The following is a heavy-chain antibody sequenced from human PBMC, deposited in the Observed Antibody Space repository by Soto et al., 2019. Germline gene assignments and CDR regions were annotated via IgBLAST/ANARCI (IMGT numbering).Heavy chain of an antibody. V-gene: IGHV3-21*01. Sequence: EVQLVESGGGLVKPGGSLRLSCAASGFTFSIYSMTWVRQSPGKGLEWVSSIDSSSNYIYYVDSVKGRFTISRDNAENSVHLQMNSLRAEDTAVYYCAREPHFYGRSDVFDIWGQGTMVTVSS. CDR1: GFTFSIYS. D-gene: IGHD3-10*02. CDR3: AREPHFYGRSDVFDI. J-gene: IGHJ3*02. CDR2: IDSSSNYI.